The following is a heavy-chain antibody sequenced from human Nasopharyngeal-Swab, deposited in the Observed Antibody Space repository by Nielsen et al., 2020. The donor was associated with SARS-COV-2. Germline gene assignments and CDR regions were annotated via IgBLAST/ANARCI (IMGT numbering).Heavy chain of an antibody. J-gene: IGHJ5*02. Sequence: SETLSLTCTVSGGSISCYYWSWIRQPPGKGLEWIGYIYYSGSTNYNPSLKSRVTISVDTSKNQFSLKLSSVTAADTAVYYCARDPVSGWGFDPWGQGTLVTVSS. D-gene: IGHD5/OR15-5a*01. CDR3: ARDPVSGWGFDP. V-gene: IGHV4-59*01. CDR2: IYYSGST. CDR1: GGSISCYY.